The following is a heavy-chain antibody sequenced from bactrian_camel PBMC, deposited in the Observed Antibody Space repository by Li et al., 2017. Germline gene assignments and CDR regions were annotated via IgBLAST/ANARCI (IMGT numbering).Heavy chain of an antibody. CDR3: ATETFEY. Sequence: HVQLVESGGALVQAGGSLKLSCEVSGHTFSDACMAWFRQAPGKEREGIATIYTDNGHTYYVDSVKGRFSISRDNAKNTVYLRMNGLTFEDTALYYCATETFEYWGQGTQVTVS. V-gene: IGHV3S1*01. CDR1: GHTFSDAC. CDR2: IYTDNGHT. J-gene: IGHJ4*01.